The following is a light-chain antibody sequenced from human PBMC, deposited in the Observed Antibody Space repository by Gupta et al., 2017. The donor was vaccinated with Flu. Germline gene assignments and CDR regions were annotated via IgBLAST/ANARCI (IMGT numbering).Light chain of an antibody. J-gene: IGKJ1*01. CDR2: GAS. CDR3: QESFIALRWT. CDR1: RNITIY. V-gene: IGKV1-39*01. Sequence: DVQLTQSPSSLSASVGDRVTLSCRASRNITIYLNWYQQKSGKPPKLLVYGASSLQSGVPSRFIASGSGTDFTLTINSLQTEDFAAYYCQESFIALRWTFGQGTKVEVK.